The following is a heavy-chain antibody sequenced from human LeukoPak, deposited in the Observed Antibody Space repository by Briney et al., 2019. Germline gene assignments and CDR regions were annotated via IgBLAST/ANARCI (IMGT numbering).Heavy chain of an antibody. CDR1: GGTFSSYA. J-gene: IGHJ4*02. Sequence: GASVKVSCKASGGTFSSYAISWVRQAPGQGLEWMGGIIPIFGTANYAQKFQGRVTITADESTSTAYMELSSLRSEDTAVYYCAREGEPGTTALFFDYWGQGTLVTVSS. D-gene: IGHD1-7*01. V-gene: IGHV1-69*13. CDR3: AREGEPGTTALFFDY. CDR2: IIPIFGTA.